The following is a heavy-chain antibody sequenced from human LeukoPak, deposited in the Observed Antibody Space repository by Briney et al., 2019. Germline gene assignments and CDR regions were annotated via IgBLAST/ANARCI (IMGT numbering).Heavy chain of an antibody. CDR1: GGSFSGYY. CDR3: ARGDTVAARPGRFDY. V-gene: IGHV4-34*01. CDR2: IIHRGST. J-gene: IGHJ4*02. Sequence: SETLSLTCAVYGGSFSGYYWSWIRQPPGKGLEWIGEIIHRGSTNYNPSLKSRLTISVDTSKNQFSLKLSSVTAADTAVYYCARGDTVAARPGRFDYWGQGTLVTVSS. D-gene: IGHD6-6*01.